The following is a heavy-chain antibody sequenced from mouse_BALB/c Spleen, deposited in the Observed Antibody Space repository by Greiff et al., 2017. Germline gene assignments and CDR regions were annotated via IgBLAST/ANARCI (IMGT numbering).Heavy chain of an antibody. J-gene: IGHJ1*01. CDR3: ARDGRGNYVYFGV. CDR1: GFSLTSYG. CDR2: IWAGGST. Sequence: VKLQESGPGLVAPSQSLSITCTVSGFSLTSYGVHWVRQPPGKGLEWLGVIWAGGSTNYNSALMSRLSISKDNSKSQVFLKMNSLQTDDTAMYYCARDGRGNYVYFGVWGAGTTVTVSS. V-gene: IGHV2-9*02. D-gene: IGHD2-1*01.